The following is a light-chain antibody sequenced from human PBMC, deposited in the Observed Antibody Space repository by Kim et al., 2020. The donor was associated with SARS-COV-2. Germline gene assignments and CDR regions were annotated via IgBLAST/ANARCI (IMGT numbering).Light chain of an antibody. Sequence: ATINCKSSQSVLYSSNNKNYLAWYQQKPGQPPTLLIYWASTRESGVPDRFSGSGSGPDFTLTISSLQAEDVAVYYCQQYYSTPLTFGGGTKVEIK. CDR3: QQYYSTPLT. CDR1: QSVLYSSNNKNY. J-gene: IGKJ4*01. CDR2: WAS. V-gene: IGKV4-1*01.